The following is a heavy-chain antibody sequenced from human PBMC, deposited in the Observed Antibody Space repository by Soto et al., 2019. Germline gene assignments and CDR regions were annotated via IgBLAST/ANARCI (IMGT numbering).Heavy chain of an antibody. CDR2: ISHSGIT. CDR1: GGSITSANW. V-gene: IGHV4-4*02. CDR3: ARVLRGWFDP. Sequence: KPSETLSLTCAVSGGSITSANWWTWVRQPPGGGLEWIGEISHSGITNYKASLKSRVTMSVDKTKNDVSLKLTSVTAAATAVYYCARVLRGWFDPWGQGTPVAVSS. J-gene: IGHJ5*02.